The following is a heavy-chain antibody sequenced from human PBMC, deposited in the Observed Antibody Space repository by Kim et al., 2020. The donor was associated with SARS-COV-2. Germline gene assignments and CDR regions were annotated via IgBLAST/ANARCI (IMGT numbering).Heavy chain of an antibody. Sequence: ASVKVSCKASGYTFTNYFIHCVRQAPGQGLEWMGIINPNGGNTNFAQKFQGRVTMTRDTSTSTVYMEISSLGSEDTALYFCPRAFCSSSTCYPTARDYYHGIDVWRQGTTVNVSS. D-gene: IGHD2-2*01. V-gene: IGHV1-46*01. CDR3: PRAFCSSSTCYPTARDYYHGIDV. CDR1: GYTFTNYF. CDR2: INPNGGNT. J-gene: IGHJ6*02.